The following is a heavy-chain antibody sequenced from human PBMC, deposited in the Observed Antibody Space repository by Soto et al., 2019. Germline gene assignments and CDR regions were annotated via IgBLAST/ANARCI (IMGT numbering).Heavy chain of an antibody. CDR2: IWYDGSNK. J-gene: IGHJ4*02. V-gene: IGHV3-33*01. Sequence: GGSLRVSCSAAVLTLSSYGRRCLRQPPFKGLDLVAFIWYDGSNKYYADSVKGRFTISRDNSKNTLYLQMNSLRAEDTAVYYCARDHEVYDSSGHYFFYWAQGTLVTISA. CDR1: VLTLSSYG. CDR3: ARDHEVYDSSGHYFFY. D-gene: IGHD3-22*01.